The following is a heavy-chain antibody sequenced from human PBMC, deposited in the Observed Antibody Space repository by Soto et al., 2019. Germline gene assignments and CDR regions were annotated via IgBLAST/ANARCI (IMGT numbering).Heavy chain of an antibody. J-gene: IGHJ4*02. V-gene: IGHV3-13*01. D-gene: IGHD3-22*01. Sequence: PGGSLRLSFAASGFTFSSYGMHWVRQAPGKGLEWVSFIWYDGDTNYAGSVKGRFNISRENAKNSLYLQMNSLRAGDTAIYLCARAIAPTLFDXWGQVTLVPVSX. CDR3: ARAIAPTLFDX. CDR1: GFTFSSYG. CDR2: IWYDGDT.